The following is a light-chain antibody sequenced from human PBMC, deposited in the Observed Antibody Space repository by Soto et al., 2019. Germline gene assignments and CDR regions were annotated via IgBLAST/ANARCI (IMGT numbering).Light chain of an antibody. V-gene: IGKV1-39*01. J-gene: IGKJ5*01. CDR1: QSISTY. CDR2: DAS. CDR3: QQRYMDTIT. Sequence: IQMTQSPSSMSASVGNRVTITCRASQSISTYLNWYQKKPGKAPNLLIYDASRLQSGVPSRFSGSGGGTDVTLSISSVKKEDVATYFGQQRYMDTITFGQGTRLEIK.